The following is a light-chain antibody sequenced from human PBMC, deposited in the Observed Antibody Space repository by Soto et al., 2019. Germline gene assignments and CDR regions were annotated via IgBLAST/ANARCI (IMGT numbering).Light chain of an antibody. V-gene: IGKV3-11*01. CDR2: DVS. Sequence: EIVLTQSPATLSLSPGERATLSCWASQSVSNSLAWYQQRPGQSPRLLIYDVSTRATGIPARFGGSGSGTDFTLTISSLETEDFAFYYCQQRTNWPLTFGGGTKLQIK. J-gene: IGKJ4*01. CDR3: QQRTNWPLT. CDR1: QSVSNS.